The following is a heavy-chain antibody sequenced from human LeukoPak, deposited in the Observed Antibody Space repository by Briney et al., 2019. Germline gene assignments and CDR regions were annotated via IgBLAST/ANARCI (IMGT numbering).Heavy chain of an antibody. J-gene: IGHJ3*02. CDR2: ISYSGGT. D-gene: IGHD3-10*01. CDR3: ASTSKYIGSGRDGSFDI. V-gene: IGHV4-30-4*01. Sequence: SQTLSLTCTVSGGSISTGGYYWSWIRQPPGKGLEWIGYISYSGGTYYNPSLKSRVSMSLDTSKRQFSLKMRSVTAADTAVYYCASTSKYIGSGRDGSFDIWGQGTMVTVSS. CDR1: GGSISTGGYY.